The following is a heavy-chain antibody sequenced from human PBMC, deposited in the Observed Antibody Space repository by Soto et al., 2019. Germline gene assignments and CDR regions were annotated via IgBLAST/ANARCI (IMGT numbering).Heavy chain of an antibody. Sequence: GGALRLSCSASGFTFSSYEMNWVRQAPGKGLEWVSYISSSGGSTYYADSVKGRFTISRGNSKNTLYLQMNSLRAEDTAVYYCAKDGNPIPYLTGYYRLGWFDPWGQGTLVTVTS. D-gene: IGHD3-9*01. CDR2: ISSSGGST. CDR3: AKDGNPIPYLTGYYRLGWFDP. J-gene: IGHJ5*02. V-gene: IGHV3-23*01. CDR1: GFTFSSYE.